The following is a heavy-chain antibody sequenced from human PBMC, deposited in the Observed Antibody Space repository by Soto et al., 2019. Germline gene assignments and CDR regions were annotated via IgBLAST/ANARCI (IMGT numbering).Heavy chain of an antibody. CDR1: GVSPRTSGVG. V-gene: IGHV2-5*01. CDR2: IYWNDDK. Sequence: VSGPTLVNPTQTLTLTCTFSGVSPRTSGVGVGWIRQPPGKAPEWLALIYWNDDKRYSPSLKSRLTITKDTSKNHVVLTMPDLDPVDTGTYYCAQRLGSRGSFDYWGQGSLVTVSS. D-gene: IGHD6-25*01. J-gene: IGHJ4*02. CDR3: AQRLGSRGSFDY.